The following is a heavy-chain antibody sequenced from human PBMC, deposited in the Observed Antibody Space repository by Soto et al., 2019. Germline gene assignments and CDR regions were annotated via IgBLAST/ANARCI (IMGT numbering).Heavy chain of an antibody. V-gene: IGHV5-10-1*01. CDR3: ATHYPYSSSWYREGMDV. CDR2: IDPSDSYT. CDR1: GYSFTSYW. J-gene: IGHJ6*02. D-gene: IGHD6-13*01. Sequence: PGESLKISCKGSGYSFTSYWISWVRQMPGKGLEWMGRIDPSDSYTNYSPSFQGHVTISADKSISTAYLQWSSLKASDTAMYYCATHYPYSSSWYREGMDVWGQGTTVT.